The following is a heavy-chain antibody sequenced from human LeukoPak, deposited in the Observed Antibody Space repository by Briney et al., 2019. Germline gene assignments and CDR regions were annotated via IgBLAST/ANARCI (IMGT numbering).Heavy chain of an antibody. Sequence: PGGSLGLSCAASGFTFSSYAMSWVRQAPGKGLEWVSGISGNGGSTYYADSVKGRFTISRDNSKNTLYLQMNSLRAEDTAVYYCAKSSAGTMAYWGQGALVTVSS. D-gene: IGHD6-19*01. CDR2: ISGNGGST. CDR3: AKSSAGTMAY. J-gene: IGHJ4*02. CDR1: GFTFSSYA. V-gene: IGHV3-23*01.